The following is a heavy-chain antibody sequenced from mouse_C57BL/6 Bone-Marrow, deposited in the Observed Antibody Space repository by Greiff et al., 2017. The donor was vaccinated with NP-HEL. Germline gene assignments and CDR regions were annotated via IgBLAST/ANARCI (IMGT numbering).Heavy chain of an antibody. D-gene: IGHD2-4*01. CDR3: ARGGLRRYFDY. CDR2: INYDGSST. CDR1: GFTFSDYY. V-gene: IGHV5-16*01. J-gene: IGHJ2*01. Sequence: EVQLVESEGGLVQPGSSMKLSCTASGFTFSDYYMAWVRQVPEKGLEWVANINYDGSSTYYLDSLKSRFIISRDNAKNILYLQMSSLKSEDTATYYCARGGLRRYFDYWGQGTTLTVSS.